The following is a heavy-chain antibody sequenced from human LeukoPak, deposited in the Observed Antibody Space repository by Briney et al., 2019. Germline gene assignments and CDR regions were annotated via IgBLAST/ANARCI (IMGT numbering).Heavy chain of an antibody. CDR2: INPNSGGT. D-gene: IGHD2-2*01. Sequence: ASVKVSCKASGYTFTGYYMHWVRQAPGQGHEWMGWINPNSGGTKYAQKFQGRVTMTRDTSISTAYMELSRLRSDDTAVYYCAKDQVVVPAATRYYYYGMDVWGQGTTVTVSS. CDR1: GYTFTGYY. CDR3: AKDQVVVPAATRYYYYGMDV. V-gene: IGHV1-2*02. J-gene: IGHJ6*02.